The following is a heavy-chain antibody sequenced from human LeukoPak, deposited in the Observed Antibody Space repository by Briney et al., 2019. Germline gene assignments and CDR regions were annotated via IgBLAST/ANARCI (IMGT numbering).Heavy chain of an antibody. CDR1: GFTFSTYW. CDR3: ARDSAGNDY. CDR2: IKQDGSEK. D-gene: IGHD6-13*01. J-gene: IGHJ4*02. V-gene: IGHV3-7*01. Sequence: GGSLRLSCAASGFTFSTYWMSWVRQAPGKGLERVANIKQDGSEKYYVGSVKGRFTISRDNAKNSLYLQMNSLRAEDTAMYYCARDSAGNDYWGQGTLVTVSS.